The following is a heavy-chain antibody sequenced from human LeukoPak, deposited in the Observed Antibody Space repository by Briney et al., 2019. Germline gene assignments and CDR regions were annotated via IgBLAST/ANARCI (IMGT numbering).Heavy chain of an antibody. Sequence: PSETLSLTCAVYGGSFSDYYWSWVRQPPGKGLEWIGEINPSGGTGYKPSLKSRVTISVDTSKNQFSLKLSSVTAADTAVYYCARQTGSGLFILPGGQGTLVTVSS. V-gene: IGHV4-34*01. CDR1: GGSFSDYY. J-gene: IGHJ4*02. CDR2: INPSGGT. D-gene: IGHD3/OR15-3a*01. CDR3: ARQTGSGLFILP.